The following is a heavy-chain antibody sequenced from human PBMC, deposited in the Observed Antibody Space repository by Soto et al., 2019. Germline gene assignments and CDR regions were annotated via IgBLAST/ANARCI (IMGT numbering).Heavy chain of an antibody. D-gene: IGHD1-1*01. CDR1: GGTFSDFT. CDR3: ARNGTLTGYSYGMDV. J-gene: IGHJ6*02. Sequence: SSVKVSCKASGGTFSDFTINWVRQAPGQRLEWMVGIIPIFDTAHYAENFQGRVRITADESASTSFIEVSSLRPEDTAVYYCARNGTLTGYSYGMDVWGQGTMVNVSS. V-gene: IGHV1-69*13. CDR2: IIPIFDTA.